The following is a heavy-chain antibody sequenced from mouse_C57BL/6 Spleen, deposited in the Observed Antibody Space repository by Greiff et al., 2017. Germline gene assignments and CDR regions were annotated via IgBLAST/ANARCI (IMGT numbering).Heavy chain of an antibody. Sequence: VQLKQSGPELVKPGASVKMSCKASGYTFTDYNMHWVKQSHGKSLEWIGYINPNNGGTSYNQKFKGKATLTVNKSSSTAYMELRSLTSEDSAVYYCARNDYAYSYAMDYWGQGTSVTVSS. J-gene: IGHJ4*01. CDR3: ARNDYAYSYAMDY. CDR1: GYTFTDYN. V-gene: IGHV1-22*01. D-gene: IGHD2-4*01. CDR2: INPNNGGT.